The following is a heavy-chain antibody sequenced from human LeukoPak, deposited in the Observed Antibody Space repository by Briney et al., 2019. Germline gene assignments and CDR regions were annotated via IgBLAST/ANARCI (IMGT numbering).Heavy chain of an antibody. V-gene: IGHV3-23*01. J-gene: IGHJ4*02. Sequence: GGSLRLSCVVSGISLTNSAMTWVRQAPGKGLEGVSYISERGGSTSYADCVKGRFTISRDTSLNTLYLQMTSLRADDTAVYFCAKRGIVIRGILVIGYHQEAYHYDYWGQGVLVTISS. CDR1: GISLTNSA. D-gene: IGHD3-10*01. CDR2: ISERGGST. CDR3: AKRGIVIRGILVIGYHQEAYHYDY.